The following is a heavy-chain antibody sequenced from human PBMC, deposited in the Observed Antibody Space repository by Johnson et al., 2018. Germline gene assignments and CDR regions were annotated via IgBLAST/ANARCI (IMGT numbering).Heavy chain of an antibody. Sequence: VQLQESGGGLVKPGRSLRLSCTASGFNVGDHDMSWFRQAPGKGPEWVGFIRSKDDGQTTEYAASVKGRFFISRDDSKNTAQLQMNSLKTEDTAMYYCSRGTRRVDWGQGTRVIVSS. CDR2: IRSKDDGQTT. V-gene: IGHV3-49*05. D-gene: IGHD3-22*01. CDR3: SRGTRRVD. J-gene: IGHJ4*02. CDR1: GFNVGDHD.